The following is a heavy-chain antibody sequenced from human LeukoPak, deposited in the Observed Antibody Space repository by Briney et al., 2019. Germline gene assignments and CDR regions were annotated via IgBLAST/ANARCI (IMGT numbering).Heavy chain of an antibody. CDR1: GGSFSGYY. V-gene: IGHV4-34*01. J-gene: IGHJ6*03. Sequence: SETLSLTCAVYGGSFSGYYWSWIRQPPGKGLEWIGEINHSGSTNYNPSLKSRVTISVHTSKNQFSLKLSSVTAADTAVYYCARQTVYCSSTSCYYYYYYMDVWGKGTTVTVSS. CDR3: ARQTVYCSSTSCYYYYYYMDV. D-gene: IGHD2-2*01. CDR2: INHSGST.